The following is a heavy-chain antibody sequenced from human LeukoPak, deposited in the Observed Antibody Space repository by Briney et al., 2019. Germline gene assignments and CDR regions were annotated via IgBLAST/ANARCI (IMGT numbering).Heavy chain of an antibody. J-gene: IGHJ4*02. Sequence: SQTLSRTCAISGDSVSSNSAAWNWIRQSPSRGLEWLGRTYYRSRWYNDYAVSVKSRITINPDTSKNQFSLQLNSVTPEDTAVYYCARGPDSYSSSWYGFLTYFDYWGQGTLVTVSS. D-gene: IGHD6-13*01. V-gene: IGHV6-1*01. CDR3: ARGPDSYSSSWYGFLTYFDY. CDR1: GDSVSSNSAA. CDR2: TYYRSRWYN.